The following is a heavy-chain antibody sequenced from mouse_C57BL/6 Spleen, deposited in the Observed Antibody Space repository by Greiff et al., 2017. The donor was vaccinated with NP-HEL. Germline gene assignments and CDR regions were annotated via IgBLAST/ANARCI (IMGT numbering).Heavy chain of an antibody. J-gene: IGHJ1*03. V-gene: IGHV1-72*01. CDR3: AKGRLPGYLWYFDV. CDR2: IDPNSGGT. D-gene: IGHD3-2*02. CDR1: GYTFTSYW. Sequence: QVQLQQPGAELVKPGASVKLSCKASGYTFTSYWMHWVKQRPGRGLEWIGRIDPNSGGTKYNEKFKSKATLTVDKPSSTSYMQLSSLPSEDSAVYYCAKGRLPGYLWYFDVWGTGTTVAVSS.